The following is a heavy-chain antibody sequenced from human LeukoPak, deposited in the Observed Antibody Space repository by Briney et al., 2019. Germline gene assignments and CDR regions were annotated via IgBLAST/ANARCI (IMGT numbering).Heavy chain of an antibody. CDR2: IYSGGST. CDR3: ARDTLYCSGGSCYSAFDY. J-gene: IGHJ4*02. CDR1: GFTVSSNY. Sequence: PGGSLRLSCAASGFTVSSNYMSWVRQAPGKGLEWVSVIYSGGSTYYADSVKGRFTISRDNSKNTLYLQMNSLRAEDTAVYYCARDTLYCSGGSCYSAFDYWGQGTLVTVSS. V-gene: IGHV3-66*01. D-gene: IGHD2-15*01.